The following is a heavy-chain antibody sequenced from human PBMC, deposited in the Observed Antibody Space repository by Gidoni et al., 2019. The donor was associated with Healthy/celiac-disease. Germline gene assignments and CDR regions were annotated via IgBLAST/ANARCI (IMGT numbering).Heavy chain of an antibody. CDR3: ARARSGGYGMDV. D-gene: IGHD3-3*01. CDR2: ISSSSSYI. V-gene: IGHV3-21*01. J-gene: IGHJ6*02. Sequence: EVQLVESGGGLVKPGGSLRLSCAASGFTFSSYSMNWVRQAPGKGLELVSSISSSSSYIYYADSVKGRFTISRDNAKNSLYLQMNSLRAEDTAVYYCARARSGGYGMDVWGQGTTVTVSS. CDR1: GFTFSSYS.